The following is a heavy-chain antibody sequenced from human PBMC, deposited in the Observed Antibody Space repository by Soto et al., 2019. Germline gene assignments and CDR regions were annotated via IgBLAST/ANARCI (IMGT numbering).Heavy chain of an antibody. D-gene: IGHD1-26*01. CDR2: IIPIFGTA. Sequence: QVPLVQSGAEVKKPGSSVKVSCKASGGTFSSHAISWVRQAPGQGLEWMGGIIPIFGTANYVQKFQGRVTISVDKSTSTAYMEVRSLRSEDTALYYCARGWETVGTTTPFAYWGQGTLVTVSS. V-gene: IGHV1-69*06. CDR3: ARGWETVGTTTPFAY. CDR1: GGTFSSHA. J-gene: IGHJ4*02.